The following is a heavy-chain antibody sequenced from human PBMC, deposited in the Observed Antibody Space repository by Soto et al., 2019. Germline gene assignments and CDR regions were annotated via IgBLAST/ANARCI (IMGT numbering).Heavy chain of an antibody. Sequence: GGSLRLSCTASGFTFGDYAMSWVRQAPGKGLEWVGFIRSTAYGGTTEYAASVKGRFTISRDDSKSIAYLQMNSLQTEDTAVYYCATSLGYCSSTSCSETDYFDDWGQGTLVTVSS. D-gene: IGHD2-2*01. J-gene: IGHJ4*02. V-gene: IGHV3-49*04. CDR2: IRSTAYGGTT. CDR3: ATSLGYCSSTSCSETDYFDD. CDR1: GFTFGDYA.